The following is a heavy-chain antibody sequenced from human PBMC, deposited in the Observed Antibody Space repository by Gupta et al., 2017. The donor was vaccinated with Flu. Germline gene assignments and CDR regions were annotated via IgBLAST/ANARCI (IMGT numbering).Heavy chain of an antibody. Sequence: SCAASGFTLSYVWMSWVRQVPGKGLEWVGRIKSKIDGETTDYAAPVKGRFIISRDDSRNTVSLQMSNLKTEDTGVYYCATYRSGWDWGQGTLVTVSS. CDR2: IKSKIDGETT. V-gene: IGHV3-15*01. J-gene: IGHJ4*02. CDR3: ATYRSGWD. D-gene: IGHD6-19*01. CDR1: GFTLSYVW.